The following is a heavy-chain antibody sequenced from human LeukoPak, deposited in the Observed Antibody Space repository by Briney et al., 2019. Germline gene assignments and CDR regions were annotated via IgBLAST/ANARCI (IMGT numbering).Heavy chain of an antibody. CDR3: AKLGGILTGYYPFDY. V-gene: IGHV3-23*01. J-gene: IGHJ4*02. Sequence: GGSLRLSCAASGFTFSSYAMSWVRQAPGKGLEWVSAISGSGGSTYYADSVKGRFTISRDNSKNTLYLQMNSLRAEDTAVYSCAKLGGILTGYYPFDYWGQGTLVTVSS. D-gene: IGHD3-9*01. CDR2: ISGSGGST. CDR1: GFTFSSYA.